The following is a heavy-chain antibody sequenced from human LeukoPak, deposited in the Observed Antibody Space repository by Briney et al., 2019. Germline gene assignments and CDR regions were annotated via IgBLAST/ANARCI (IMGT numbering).Heavy chain of an antibody. Sequence: KPSETLSLTCAVYGGSFSGYYWSWIRQPPGKGLEWIGEINHSGSTNYNPSLKSRVTISVDKSKNQFSLKLTSMTAADTAVYYCARDRLGEPGAFDIWGQGTMVTVSS. V-gene: IGHV4-34*01. CDR1: GGSFSGYY. D-gene: IGHD3-16*01. CDR2: INHSGST. J-gene: IGHJ3*02. CDR3: ARDRLGEPGAFDI.